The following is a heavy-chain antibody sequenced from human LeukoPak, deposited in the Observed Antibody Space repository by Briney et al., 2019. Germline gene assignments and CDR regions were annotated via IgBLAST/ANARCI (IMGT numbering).Heavy chain of an antibody. Sequence: GGSLRLSCAASGFTFSWYAMHWVRQAPGKGLEWVSYISSSSSTIYYADSVKGRFTISRDNAKNSLYLQMNSLGAEDTAVYYCAFSIEDGAFDIWGQGTMVTVSS. CDR3: AFSIEDGAFDI. J-gene: IGHJ3*02. CDR2: ISSSSSTI. V-gene: IGHV3-48*04. CDR1: GFTFSWYA.